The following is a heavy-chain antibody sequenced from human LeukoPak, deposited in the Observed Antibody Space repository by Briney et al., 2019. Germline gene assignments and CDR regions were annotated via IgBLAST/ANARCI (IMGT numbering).Heavy chain of an antibody. V-gene: IGHV3-30*02. D-gene: IGHD3-10*01. CDR2: IRYDGSNK. J-gene: IGHJ6*03. CDR1: GFTFSSYG. Sequence: GGSLRLSCAASGFTFSSYGMHWVRQAPGKGLEWVAFIRYDGSNKYYADSVKGRFTISRDNSKNTLYLQMNSLRAEDTAVYYCAKDPHYGSGSYNYYYYMDVWGKGTTVTVSS. CDR3: AKDPHYGSGSYNYYYYMDV.